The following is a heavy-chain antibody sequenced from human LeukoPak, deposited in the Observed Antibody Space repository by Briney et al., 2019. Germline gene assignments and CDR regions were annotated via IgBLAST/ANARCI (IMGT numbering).Heavy chain of an antibody. CDR1: GFTFSSYT. CDR3: AKDQTPYY. J-gene: IGHJ4*02. CDR2: ISGSGDTT. Sequence: GGSLRLSCAASGFTFSSYTMTWVREAPGAGLEWVSGISGSGDTTYYADSVKGRFTISRDNSKNTLYLQMNSLRAEDTAVYFCAKDQTPYYWGQGTLVTVSS. V-gene: IGHV3-23*01.